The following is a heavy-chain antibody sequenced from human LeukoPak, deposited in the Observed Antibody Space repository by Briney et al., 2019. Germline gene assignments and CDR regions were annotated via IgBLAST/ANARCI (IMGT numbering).Heavy chain of an antibody. D-gene: IGHD2-21*02. Sequence: ASVKVSCKASGYTFTSYGISWVRQAPGQGLEWMGWISAYNGNTNYAQKLQGRVTMTTDTSTSTAYMELRSLRSDDTAIYYCAKDWQRQDHCGGDCLDYWGQGTLVTVSS. CDR1: GYTFTSYG. CDR3: AKDWQRQDHCGGDCLDY. J-gene: IGHJ4*02. V-gene: IGHV1-18*01. CDR2: ISAYNGNT.